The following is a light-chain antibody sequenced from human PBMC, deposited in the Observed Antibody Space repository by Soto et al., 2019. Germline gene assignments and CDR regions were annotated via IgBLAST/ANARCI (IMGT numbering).Light chain of an antibody. CDR1: QGIGND. CDR2: AAS. V-gene: IGKV1-17*01. J-gene: IGKJ1*01. CDR3: LQHNSYPRT. Sequence: DIQMTQSPSSLSASVGDRVTITCRASQGIGNDLGCYQQKPGKAPKRLIYAASSLQSGVPSRFSGSGSGTEFTLTISSLQPEDFATYYCLQHNSYPRTFGQGTKVDIK.